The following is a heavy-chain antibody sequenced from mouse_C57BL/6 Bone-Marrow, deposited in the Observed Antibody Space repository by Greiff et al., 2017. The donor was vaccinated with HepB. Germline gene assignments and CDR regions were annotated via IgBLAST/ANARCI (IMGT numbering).Heavy chain of an antibody. CDR2: IYPGSGNT. Sequence: QVQLQQSGAELVRPGASVKLSCKASGYTFTDYYINWVKQRPGQGLEWIARIYPGSGNTYYNEKFKGKATLTAEKSSSTAYMQLSSLTSEDSAVYFCARMGGNYGYDGYYFDYWGQGTTLTVSS. V-gene: IGHV1-76*01. CDR1: GYTFTDYY. J-gene: IGHJ2*01. D-gene: IGHD2-2*01. CDR3: ARMGGNYGYDGYYFDY.